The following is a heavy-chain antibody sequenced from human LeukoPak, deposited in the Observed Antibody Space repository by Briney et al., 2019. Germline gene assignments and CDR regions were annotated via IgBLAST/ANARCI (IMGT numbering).Heavy chain of an antibody. J-gene: IGHJ6*02. CDR3: ARVAAAGKYYYYRMDV. D-gene: IGHD6-13*01. V-gene: IGHV1-2*02. CDR2: NNPNSGGT. CDR1: GYTFTGYY. Sequence: ASVTVSCTASGYTFTGYYMHWVRQAPGQGLEWMGWNNPNSGGTNYAQKFQGRVTMTRDTSISTAYMELSRLRSDDTAVYYCARVAAAGKYYYYRMDVWGQGTTVTVSS.